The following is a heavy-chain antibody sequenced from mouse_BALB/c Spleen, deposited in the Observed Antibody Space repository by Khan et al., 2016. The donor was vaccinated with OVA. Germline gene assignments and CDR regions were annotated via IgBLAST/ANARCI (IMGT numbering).Heavy chain of an antibody. Sequence: EVELLESGGGLVQPGGSLKLSCAASGFTFSNYAMSWVRQTPEKRLEWVASISSGGSTYYPDSVKGRFTISRDNTRNILYLQMSSLRSEDTAMYYCARDYWFAYWGQGTLVTVSA. CDR3: ARDYWFAY. CDR1: GFTFSNYA. V-gene: IGHV5-6-5*01. J-gene: IGHJ3*01. D-gene: IGHD2-4*01. CDR2: ISSGGST.